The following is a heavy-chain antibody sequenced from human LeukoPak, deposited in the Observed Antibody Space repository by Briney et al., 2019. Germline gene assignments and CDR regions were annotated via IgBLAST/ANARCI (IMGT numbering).Heavy chain of an antibody. D-gene: IGHD2-21*02. CDR1: GFTFSSYG. CDR3: ARRGGVATAINGPFDY. J-gene: IGHJ4*02. CDR2: IWSDGSNK. Sequence: PGGSLRLSCAASGFTFSSYGMHWVRQAPGKGLEWVAVIWSDGSNKYYADSVKGRFTISRDNSKNTLYLQMNSLRAEDTAVYYCARRGGVATAINGPFDYWGQGTLVTVSS. V-gene: IGHV3-33*01.